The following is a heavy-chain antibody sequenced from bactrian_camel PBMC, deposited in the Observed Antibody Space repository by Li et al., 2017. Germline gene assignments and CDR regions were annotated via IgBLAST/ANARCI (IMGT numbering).Heavy chain of an antibody. D-gene: IGHD3*01. V-gene: IGHV3S53*01. CDR2: ISPDGKE. Sequence: HVQLVESGGGSVEIGGSLTLACAASRGFDDADAEWGWFRQAPGAQCEMVASISPDGKEYFSDSVKGRFTISRDKAENTLHLQMNSLIPEDTAMYYCGVDTGAPPEDLDSWVQWIDSWGQGTQVTVS. CDR3: GVDTGAPPEDLDSWVQWIDS. J-gene: IGHJ4*01. CDR1: RGFDDADAE.